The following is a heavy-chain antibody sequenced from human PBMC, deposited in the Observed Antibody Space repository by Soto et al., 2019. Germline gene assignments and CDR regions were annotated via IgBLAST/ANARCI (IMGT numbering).Heavy chain of an antibody. CDR2: IIPILGIA. Sequence: SVKVSCKASGGTFSSYAISWVRQAPGQGLEWMGRIIPILGIANYAQKFQGRVTITADKSTSTAYMELSSLRSEDTAVYYCARDLQGNIVATAPADAFDIWGQGTMVTVSS. D-gene: IGHD5-12*01. J-gene: IGHJ3*02. CDR1: GGTFSSYA. V-gene: IGHV1-69*04. CDR3: ARDLQGNIVATAPADAFDI.